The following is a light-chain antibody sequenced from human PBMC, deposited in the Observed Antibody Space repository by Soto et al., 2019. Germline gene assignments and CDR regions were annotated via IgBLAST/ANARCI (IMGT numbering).Light chain of an antibody. J-gene: IGKJ4*01. CDR1: QSISSY. CDR2: GAS. V-gene: IGKV1-39*01. CDR3: QQSYSTPLT. Sequence: DIQMTQSPSSLSASVGDRVTITCRPSQSISSYLNWYQQKPGKAPKLLIYGASSLQSGVPSRFSGSGSGTEFTLTISSLQPEDFATYYCQQSYSTPLTFGGGTKVDIK.